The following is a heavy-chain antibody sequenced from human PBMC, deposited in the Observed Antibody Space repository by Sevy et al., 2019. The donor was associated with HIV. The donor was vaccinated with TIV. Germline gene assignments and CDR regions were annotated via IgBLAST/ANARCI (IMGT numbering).Heavy chain of an antibody. V-gene: IGHV4-39*01. J-gene: IGHJ5*02. CDR1: GGSVSSNNYY. Sequence: SETLSLTCIVSGGSVSSNNYYWGWIRQSPGKGLEWIGSIFYTGKTHYSSSLKSRVTFSVDTSKNQFSLKLNSVTAADTAVYYCARHSSGIPMLVVPLRWFDPWGQGILVTVSS. D-gene: IGHD3-22*01. CDR3: ARHSSGIPMLVVPLRWFDP. CDR2: IFYTGKT.